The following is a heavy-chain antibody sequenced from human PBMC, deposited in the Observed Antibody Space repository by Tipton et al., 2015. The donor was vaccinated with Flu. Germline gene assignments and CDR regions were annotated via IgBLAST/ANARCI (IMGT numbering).Heavy chain of an antibody. CDR1: GFSVTNNY. CDR2: IYTAGRT. V-gene: IGHV3-53*01. Sequence: SLRLSCAASGFSVTNNYVTWVRQAPGKGLEWVSVIYTAGRTKSADSLRDRFTVSRDISKNMVYLQMNNLRVDDTAMYYCARGMGRGYGEWDSWGQGTLVPVSS. J-gene: IGHJ4*02. D-gene: IGHD3-10*01. CDR3: ARGMGRGYGEWDS.